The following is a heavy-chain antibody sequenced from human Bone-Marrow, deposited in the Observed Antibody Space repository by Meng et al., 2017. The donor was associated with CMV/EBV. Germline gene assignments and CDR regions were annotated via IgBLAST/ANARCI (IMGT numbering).Heavy chain of an antibody. V-gene: IGHV3-20*04. CDR3: ARVDNAYYYYGVDV. CDR2: IDWNGGNT. Sequence: GESLKISCAASGFSFGDYAMSWVRQAPGKGLQWVSGIDWNGGNTGYADSVKGRFTISRDNAKNSLVLHMNSLRAEDTAFYYCARVDNAYYYYGVDVWGQGTTVTVSS. J-gene: IGHJ6*02. CDR1: GFSFGDYA. D-gene: IGHD1-1*01.